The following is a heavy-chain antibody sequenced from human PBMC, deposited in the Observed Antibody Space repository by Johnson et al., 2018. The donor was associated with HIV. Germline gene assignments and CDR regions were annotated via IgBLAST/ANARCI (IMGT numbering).Heavy chain of an antibody. Sequence: QVQLVESGGGVVQPGTSLRLSCAASGFTFNKYGMHWVRQAPGKGLEWVAVISYDGSNKYHADSVKGRFTISRDNSKNTLYLQMNSLRAEDTAVYYCARDLRGAFDIWGQGTMVAVSS. J-gene: IGHJ3*02. CDR2: ISYDGSNK. V-gene: IGHV3-30*03. CDR3: ARDLRGAFDI. CDR1: GFTFNKYG.